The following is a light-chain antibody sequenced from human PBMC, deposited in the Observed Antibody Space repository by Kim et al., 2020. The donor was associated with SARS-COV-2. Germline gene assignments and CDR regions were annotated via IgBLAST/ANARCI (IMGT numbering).Light chain of an antibody. CDR2: KAS. CDR3: QQYYSYRT. CDR1: QSISSY. Sequence: DIQMTQSPSTLSASVGDRVTITCRASQSISSYLAWYQQKPGKAPKLLIYKASSLESGVPSRFSGSGSGTEFTLTISSLQPDDFATYYCQQYYSYRTFGQGTKVDIK. J-gene: IGKJ1*01. V-gene: IGKV1-5*03.